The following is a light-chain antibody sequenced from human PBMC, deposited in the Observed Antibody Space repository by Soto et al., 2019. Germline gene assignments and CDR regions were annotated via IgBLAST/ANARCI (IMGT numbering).Light chain of an antibody. CDR2: KAS. Sequence: DIQMTHSPSTLSGSVGDRVTITCRASQTISSWLAWYQQKPGKAPKLLIYKASTLKSGVPSRLSGSGSGTEFTLTISSLQPGDYATYYCQHYNSYPWTFGQGTKVDIK. CDR3: QHYNSYPWT. CDR1: QTISSW. J-gene: IGKJ1*01. V-gene: IGKV1-5*03.